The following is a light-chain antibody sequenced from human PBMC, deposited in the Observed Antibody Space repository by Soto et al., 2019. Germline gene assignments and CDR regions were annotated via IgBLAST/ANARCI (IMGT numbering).Light chain of an antibody. J-gene: IGLJ1*01. V-gene: IGLV2-14*01. CDR1: SSDIGIYKY. Sequence: QSALTQPASVSGSPGQSIAISCTGSSSDIGIYKYVSWYQQHPGKVPKLIIYEVTNRPSGVSNRFSGSKSGNTASLTISGLQAEDEADYYCAAWDDSLNGPVFGTGSKLTVL. CDR2: EVT. CDR3: AAWDDSLNGPV.